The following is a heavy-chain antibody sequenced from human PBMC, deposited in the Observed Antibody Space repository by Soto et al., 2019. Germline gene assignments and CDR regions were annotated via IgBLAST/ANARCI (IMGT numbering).Heavy chain of an antibody. CDR3: ARERGGYGLFDS. Sequence: SETLSLTCTVSGGSISNAAYSWSWIRQPPGKGLEWIGYIYPSGMPFYNPSPRSRVTISIDRSNDQFSLNLKSVTAADTAVYYCARERGGYGLFDSWGQGTLVTVSS. CDR2: IYPSGMP. D-gene: IGHD5-18*01. CDR1: GGSISNAAYS. V-gene: IGHV4-30-2*01. J-gene: IGHJ4*02.